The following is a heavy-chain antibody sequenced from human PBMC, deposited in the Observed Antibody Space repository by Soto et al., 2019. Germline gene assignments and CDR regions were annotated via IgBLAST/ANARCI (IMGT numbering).Heavy chain of an antibody. J-gene: IGHJ5*02. CDR1: GFTFSDYY. CDR2: ISSSGSTI. Sequence: QVQLVESGGGLVKPGGSLRLSCAASGFTFSDYYMSWFRQAPGKGLEWVSYISSSGSTIYYADSVKGRFTISRDNAKNPRYLQMNSLRAEDTAVYYCARVRYNGSGSSINWFDPWGQGTLVTVSS. D-gene: IGHD3-10*01. CDR3: ARVRYNGSGSSINWFDP. V-gene: IGHV3-11*01.